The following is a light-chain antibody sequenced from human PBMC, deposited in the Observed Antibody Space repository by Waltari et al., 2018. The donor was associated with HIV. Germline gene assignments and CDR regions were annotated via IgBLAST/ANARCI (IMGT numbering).Light chain of an antibody. CDR3: QVWDPLSDHPV. CDR2: YNS. J-gene: IGLJ1*01. V-gene: IGLV3-21*04. Sequence: SHVLSQPPSVSVAPGKTASVTCGGDNIGSKSVHWYQQRPGQAPLLIIFYNSDRPSGIPERFSGSNSVGTVTLTISRVEAGDEADYYCQVWDPLSDHPVFGTGTKVTVL. CDR1: NIGSKS.